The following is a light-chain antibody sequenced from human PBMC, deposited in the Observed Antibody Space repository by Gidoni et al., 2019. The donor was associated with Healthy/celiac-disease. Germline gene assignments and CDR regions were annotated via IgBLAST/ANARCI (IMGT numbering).Light chain of an antibody. CDR1: QSLLYSDGNTY. CDR3: MQGTHWSRT. V-gene: IGKV2-30*01. CDR2: KVS. J-gene: IGKJ1*01. Sequence: DVVMTQSQLSLPVTLGPPASISCRSSQSLLYSDGNTYLNWFQQRPGQSPRRLIYKVSNRDSGVPDRVSGSGSDTDFTLKISRVEAGDVGVYYCMQGTHWSRTFGQGTKVEIK.